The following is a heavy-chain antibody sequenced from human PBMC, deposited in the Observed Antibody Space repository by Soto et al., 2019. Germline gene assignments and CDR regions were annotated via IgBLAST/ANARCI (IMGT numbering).Heavy chain of an antibody. CDR1: GDSVSSNGAC. CDR3: SRVHCSAGTCLDGLDF. J-gene: IGHJ6*02. V-gene: IGHV6-1*01. CDR2: IYSRSKWFH. D-gene: IGHD2-15*01. Sequence: PSQTLSLTCVLSGDSVSSNGACWNWIRQSPSRGLQWLGRIYSRSKWFHDYASSVESRMSINPDTSRNKFSLQLNYVTPEDTAVYYCSRVHCSAGTCLDGLDFWGQGTTVTVSS.